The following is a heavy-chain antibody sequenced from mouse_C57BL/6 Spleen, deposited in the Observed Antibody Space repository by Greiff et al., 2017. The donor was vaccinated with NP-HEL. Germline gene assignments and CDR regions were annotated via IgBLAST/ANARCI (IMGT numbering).Heavy chain of an antibody. CDR2: IWRGGST. CDR3: AKDYGDYYAMDY. V-gene: IGHV2-5*01. D-gene: IGHD1-1*01. J-gene: IGHJ4*01. CDR1: GFSLTSYG. Sequence: VQGVESGPGLVQPSQSLSITCTVSGFSLTSYGVHWVRQSPGKGLEWLGVIWRGGSTDYNAAFMSRLSITKDNSKSQVFFKMNSLQADDTAIYYCAKDYGDYYAMDYWGQGTSVTVSS.